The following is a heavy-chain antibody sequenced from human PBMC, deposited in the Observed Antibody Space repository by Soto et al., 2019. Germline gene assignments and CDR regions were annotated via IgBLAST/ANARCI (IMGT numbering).Heavy chain of an antibody. Sequence: QVRLVESGGGVVQSGRSLRLSCVASGFSFSNFAIHWIRQAPGRGLEWVAVISNDGSTKSYADSVKGRFTISRDNSKKTLYLQMNSLRPADTALYYCASGNPDVWGQGTSVTVSS. J-gene: IGHJ6*02. CDR3: ASGNPDV. CDR1: GFSFSNFA. CDR2: ISNDGSTK. V-gene: IGHV3-30*03.